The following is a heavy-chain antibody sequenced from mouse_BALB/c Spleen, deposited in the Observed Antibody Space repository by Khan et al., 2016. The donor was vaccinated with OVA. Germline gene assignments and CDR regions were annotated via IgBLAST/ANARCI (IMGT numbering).Heavy chain of an antibody. J-gene: IGHJ4*01. CDR3: SIPKYFGSSYDTMDA. V-gene: IGHV1-63*02. Sequence: QVQLQQSGAELVRPGTSVKMSCKAAGYTFTNYWIGWVKQRPGHGLEWIGDIYPGSGNTNYNEKFKGKATLTADTSSSTAYMQLSSLTSEDSAIYDCSIPKYFGSSYDTMDAWGQGTSVTISS. CDR1: GYTFTNYW. D-gene: IGHD1-1*01. CDR2: IYPGSGNT.